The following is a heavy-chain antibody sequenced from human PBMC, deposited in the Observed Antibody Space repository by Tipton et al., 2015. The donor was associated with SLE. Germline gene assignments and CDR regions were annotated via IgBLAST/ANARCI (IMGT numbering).Heavy chain of an antibody. V-gene: IGHV3-74*01. D-gene: IGHD3-22*01. CDR2: INSDGSST. Sequence: GSLRLSCAASGFTFSNYWMHWVRQAPGKGLVWVSRINSDGSSTSYADSVKGRFTISRDNAKNTLYLQMNSLRAEDTAVYYCASSDYYDSNRGLLKAFDIWGQGTMVTVSS. J-gene: IGHJ3*02. CDR1: GFTFSNYW. CDR3: ASSDYYDSNRGLLKAFDI.